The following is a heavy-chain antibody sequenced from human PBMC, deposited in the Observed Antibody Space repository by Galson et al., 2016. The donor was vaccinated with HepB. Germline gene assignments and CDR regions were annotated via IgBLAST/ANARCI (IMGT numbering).Heavy chain of an antibody. CDR1: GSTFTTYE. Sequence: SLRLSCAASGSTFTTYEMTWVRQAPGKGLEWISYISSYGSTIYYADSVKGRFTISRDNAENSLYLQMNSLRAEDTAVYYCARVRWLEPLDYWGQGTLATVSS. V-gene: IGHV3-48*03. CDR2: ISSYGSTI. J-gene: IGHJ4*02. D-gene: IGHD6-19*01. CDR3: ARVRWLEPLDY.